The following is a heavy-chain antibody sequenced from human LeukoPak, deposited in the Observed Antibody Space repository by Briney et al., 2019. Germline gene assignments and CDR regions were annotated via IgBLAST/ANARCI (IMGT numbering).Heavy chain of an antibody. V-gene: IGHV1-8*01. CDR3: ARGYCSGGSCYVGDHFDY. J-gene: IGHJ4*02. D-gene: IGHD2-15*01. CDR2: MNPNSGNT. Sequence: GASVKVSCKASGYTFTSYDINWVRQATGRGLEWMGWMNPNSGNTGYAQKFQGRVTMTRNTSISTAYMELSSLRSEDTAVYYCARGYCSGGSCYVGDHFDYWGQGPLVTVSS. CDR1: GYTFTSYD.